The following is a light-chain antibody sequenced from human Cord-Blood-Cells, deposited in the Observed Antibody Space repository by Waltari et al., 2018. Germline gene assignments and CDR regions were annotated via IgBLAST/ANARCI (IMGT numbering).Light chain of an antibody. Sequence: DIVRTQSPDSLAVSLGERATINCKSSQSVLYSSNSKNYLAWYQQKPGQPPKLLIYWASTRESGVPDRFSGSGSGTDFTLTISSLQAEDVAVYYCQQYYSTPYSFGQGTKLEIK. V-gene: IGKV4-1*01. J-gene: IGKJ2*03. CDR1: QSVLYSSNSKNY. CDR2: WAS. CDR3: QQYYSTPYS.